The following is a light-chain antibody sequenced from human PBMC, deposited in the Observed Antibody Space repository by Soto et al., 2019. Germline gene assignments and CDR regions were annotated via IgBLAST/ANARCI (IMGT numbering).Light chain of an antibody. CDR2: LEGSGSY. CDR3: ETWDSNTRV. V-gene: IGLV4-60*03. J-gene: IGLJ2*01. Sequence: QLVLTQSSSASASLGSSVKLTCTLSSGHSSYIIAWHQQQPGKAPRYLMKLEGSGSYNKGSGVPDRFLGSSSGADRYLTISTLQSEDEADYYCETWDSNTRVFGGGTKLTVL. CDR1: SGHSSYI.